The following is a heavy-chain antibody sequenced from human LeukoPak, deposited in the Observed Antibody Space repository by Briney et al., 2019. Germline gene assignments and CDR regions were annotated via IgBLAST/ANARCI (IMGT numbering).Heavy chain of an antibody. Sequence: GASVKVSCKTFCGTLYSYAINWVPQAPGQGLEWLGRIVPMFNVATYAPKLQGRLTITAETSTNTVYMELRSLTTEDAALYYCARGPYTSDRSGFDYYYLDLWGRGTTVTVSS. V-gene: IGHV1-69*04. D-gene: IGHD2-2*02. CDR1: CGTLYSYA. J-gene: IGHJ6*03. CDR2: IVPMFNVA. CDR3: ARGPYTSDRSGFDYYYLDL.